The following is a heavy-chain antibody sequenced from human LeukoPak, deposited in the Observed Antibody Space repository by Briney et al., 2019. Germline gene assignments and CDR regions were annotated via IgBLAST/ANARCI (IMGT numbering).Heavy chain of an antibody. CDR3: ARLNGGSSWSHYYYYGMDV. J-gene: IGHJ6*02. CDR1: GGSISSYY. V-gene: IGHV4-59*12. CDR2: IYYSGST. Sequence: SETLSLTCTVSGGSISSYYWSWIRQPPGKGLEWIGYIYYSGSTNYNPSLKSRVTISVDTSKNQFSLKLSSVTAADTAVYYCARLNGGSSWSHYYYYGMDVWGQGTTVTVSS. D-gene: IGHD6-13*01.